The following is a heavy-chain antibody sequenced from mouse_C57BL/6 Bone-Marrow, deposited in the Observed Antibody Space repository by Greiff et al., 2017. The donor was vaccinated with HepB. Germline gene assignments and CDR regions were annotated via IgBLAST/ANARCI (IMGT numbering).Heavy chain of an antibody. CDR2: INPSTGGT. CDR1: GYSFTGYY. D-gene: IGHD1-1*01. Sequence: EVQLQQSGPELVKPGASVKISCKASGYSFTGYYMNWVKQSPEKSLEWIGEINPSTGGTTYNQKFKAKATLTVDKSSSTAYMQLKSLTSEDSAVYYCARRGPYYYGRSYYFDYWGQGTTLTVSS. CDR3: ARRGPYYYGRSYYFDY. J-gene: IGHJ2*01. V-gene: IGHV1-42*01.